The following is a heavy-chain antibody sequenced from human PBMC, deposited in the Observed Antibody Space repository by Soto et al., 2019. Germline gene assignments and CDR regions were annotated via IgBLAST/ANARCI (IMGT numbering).Heavy chain of an antibody. CDR3: ITDWVRYSNCWSAWGPI. CDR1: GFTFKDAG. CDR2: VKSKYDGETT. V-gene: IGHV3-15*01. D-gene: IGHD6-19*01. Sequence: EGELVESGGGVVKPGGSLRLSCVASGFTFKDAGMSWVRQAPGKGLEWVGRVKSKYDGETTDYGAPVKDRFTISRDDSKDTLYLQVNSLKTEDTAVYYCITDWVRYSNCWSAWGPIWGQGTMVTVSS. J-gene: IGHJ3*02.